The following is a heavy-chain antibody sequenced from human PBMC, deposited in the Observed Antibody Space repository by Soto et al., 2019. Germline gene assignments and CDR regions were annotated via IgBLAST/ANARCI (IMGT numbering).Heavy chain of an antibody. Sequence: QVQLVESGGGVVQPGRSLRLSCAASGFSFSSYGMHWVRQAPGKGLEWVAVILDDGSDKDYTDAVKGRFTISRDNSKNMLYLEMNSLRAEDTAVYYCARDDDYGDNGLDYWGQGTLVTVSS. J-gene: IGHJ4*02. D-gene: IGHD4-17*01. V-gene: IGHV3-33*01. CDR1: GFSFSSYG. CDR2: ILDDGSDK. CDR3: ARDDDYGDNGLDY.